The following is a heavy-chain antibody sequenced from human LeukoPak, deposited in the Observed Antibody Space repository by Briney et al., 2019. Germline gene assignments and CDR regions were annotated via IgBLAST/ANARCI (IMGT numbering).Heavy chain of an antibody. CDR3: ARGIAAAGHYYYMDV. CDR2: INWNGSGA. CDR1: GFTFDDYG. V-gene: IGHV3-20*04. J-gene: IGHJ6*03. Sequence: GGSLRLSCAASGFTFDDYGMSWVRQVPGKGLEWVSGINWNGSGAGYADSVKGRFTISRDNAKNSLYLQMNSLRAEDTAVYYCARGIAAAGHYYYMDVWGKGTTVTVSS. D-gene: IGHD6-13*01.